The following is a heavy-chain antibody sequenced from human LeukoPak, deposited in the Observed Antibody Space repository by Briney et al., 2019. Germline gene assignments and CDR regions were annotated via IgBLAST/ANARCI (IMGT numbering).Heavy chain of an antibody. CDR3: ARDPNDFWSGYHYFDY. CDR2: IYTSGST. V-gene: IGHV4-61*02. Sequence: PSETLSLTCTVSGGSISSGGYYWSWIRQPPGKGLEWIGRIYTSGSTNYNPSLKSRVTMSVDTSKNQFSLKLSSVTAADTAVYYCARDPNDFWSGYHYFDYWGQGTLVTVSS. CDR1: GGSISSGGYY. D-gene: IGHD3-3*01. J-gene: IGHJ4*02.